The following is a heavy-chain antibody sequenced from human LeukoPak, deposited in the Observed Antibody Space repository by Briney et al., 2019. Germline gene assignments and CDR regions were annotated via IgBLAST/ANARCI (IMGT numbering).Heavy chain of an antibody. CDR1: GGSISSYY. CDR3: ARSRVTSTFDY. D-gene: IGHD4-23*01. J-gene: IGHJ4*02. Sequence: SETLSLTCTVSGGSISSYYWSWIRQPPGEGLEWIGYIYYSGSTNYNPSLKSRVTISVDTSKNQFSLKLSSVTAADTAVYYCARSRVTSTFDYWGQGTLVTVSS. V-gene: IGHV4-59*01. CDR2: IYYSGST.